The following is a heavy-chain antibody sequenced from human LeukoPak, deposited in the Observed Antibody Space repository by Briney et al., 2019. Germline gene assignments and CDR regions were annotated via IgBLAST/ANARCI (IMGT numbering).Heavy chain of an antibody. CDR3: ATLHDP. CDR2: ISSNGGGT. V-gene: IGHV3-64*01. J-gene: IGHJ5*02. CDR1: GFRFDSFA. Sequence: GGSLRLSCAASGFRFDSFAVHWVRQAPGKGLEFVSAISSNGGGTYYANSVKGRFTISGDNSKSTLYLQMDSLRAEDMAVYYCATLHDPWGQGTLVTVSS.